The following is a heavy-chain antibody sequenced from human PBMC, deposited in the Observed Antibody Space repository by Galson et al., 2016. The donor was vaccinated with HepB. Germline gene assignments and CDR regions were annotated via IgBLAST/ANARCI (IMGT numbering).Heavy chain of an antibody. CDR2: ISANSGNT. CDR3: ARDVQYRFDS. V-gene: IGHV1-18*04. CDR1: GYRFPAYG. D-gene: IGHD1-1*01. J-gene: IGHJ4*02. Sequence: SVKVSCKASGYRFPAYGISWVRQAPGQGLEWLGWISANSGNTRYAEKFQDRVTMTRDTSASSVYMDLRSLRSDDTAVDYCARDVQYRFDSWGQGTLVTVSS.